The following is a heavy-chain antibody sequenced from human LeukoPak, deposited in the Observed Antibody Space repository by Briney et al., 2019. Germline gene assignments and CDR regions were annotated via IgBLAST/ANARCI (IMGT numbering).Heavy chain of an antibody. V-gene: IGHV3-21*06. J-gene: IGHJ6*03. D-gene: IGHD6-13*01. Sequence: GGSLRLSCAASGFTFSSSTMNWVRQAPGKGLEWVSSISGGSIYIYYADSVRGRFTISRDNGKNSLYLQMNSLRAEDTAVYYCASDKTAQLDNYYYYMDVWGKGTTVTISS. CDR3: ASDKTAQLDNYYYYMDV. CDR1: GFTFSSST. CDR2: ISGGSIYI.